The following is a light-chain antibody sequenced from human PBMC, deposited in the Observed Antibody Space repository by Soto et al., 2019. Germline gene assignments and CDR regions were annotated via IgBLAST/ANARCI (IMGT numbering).Light chain of an antibody. J-gene: IGKJ4*01. CDR1: QSVSRS. CDR2: DAS. CDR3: HQRSNS. Sequence: EIVLTQSPATLSLSPGDRATLSCRASQSVSRSLTWYQQKPGQAPRLLIYDASTRATGIPPRFSGSGSGTDFTLTISSLEPEDFAVYYCHQRSNSFGGGTKVEIK. V-gene: IGKV3-11*01.